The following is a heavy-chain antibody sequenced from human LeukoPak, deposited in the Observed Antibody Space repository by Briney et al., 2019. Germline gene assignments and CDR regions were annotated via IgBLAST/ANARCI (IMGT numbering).Heavy chain of an antibody. J-gene: IGHJ4*02. D-gene: IGHD6-19*01. Sequence: PGRSLRLYCAASGFTFSSYGMHWVRQAPGKGLEWVAVISYDGSNKYYADSVKGRFTISRDNSKNTLYLQMNSLRAEDTAVYYCAKDGTNLFSSGWAADYWGQGTLVTVSS. V-gene: IGHV3-30*18. CDR3: AKDGTNLFSSGWAADY. CDR2: ISYDGSNK. CDR1: GFTFSSYG.